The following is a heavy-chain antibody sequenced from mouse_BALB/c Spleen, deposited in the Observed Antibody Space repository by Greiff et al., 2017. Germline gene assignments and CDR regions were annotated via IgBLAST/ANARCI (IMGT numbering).Heavy chain of an antibody. CDR1: GFTFSSFG. CDR2: ISSGSSTI. V-gene: IGHV5-17*02. CDR3: ARSRQLGLQGYFDY. Sequence: EVMLVESGGGLVQPGGSRKLSCAASGFTFSSFGMHWVRQAPEKGLEWVAYISSGSSTIYYADTVKGRFTISRDNPKNTLYLQMTSLRSEDTAMYYCARSRQLGLQGYFDYWGQGTTLTVSS. D-gene: IGHD3-2*01. J-gene: IGHJ2*01.